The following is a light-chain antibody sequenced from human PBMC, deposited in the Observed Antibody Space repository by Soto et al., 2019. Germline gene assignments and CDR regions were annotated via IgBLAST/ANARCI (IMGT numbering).Light chain of an antibody. CDR3: QQYGISPT. V-gene: IGKV3-20*01. J-gene: IGKJ1*01. CDR1: HSVSSNY. Sequence: EIVLTQSPGTLSLSPGERATLSCRSSHSVSSNYLAWYQQKPGQAPRLLIYDVSSRATGIPDRFSDSGSGANSTITISRLEPGDFAVYYCQQYGISPTFGQGTKVEIK. CDR2: DVS.